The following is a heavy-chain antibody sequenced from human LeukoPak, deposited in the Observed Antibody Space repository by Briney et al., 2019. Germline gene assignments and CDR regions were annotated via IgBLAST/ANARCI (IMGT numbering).Heavy chain of an antibody. J-gene: IGHJ6*03. D-gene: IGHD1-26*01. CDR3: ARGPRLLGRAPVDYYYYYMDV. CDR2: IYTSGST. CDR1: GGSISSGSYY. V-gene: IGHV4-61*02. Sequence: PSQTLSLTCTVSGGSISSGSYYWSWIRQPAGKGLEWIGRIYTSGSTNYNPSLKSRVTMSVDTSKNQFSLKLSSVTAADTAVYYCARGPRLLGRAPVDYYYYYMDVWGKGTTVTISS.